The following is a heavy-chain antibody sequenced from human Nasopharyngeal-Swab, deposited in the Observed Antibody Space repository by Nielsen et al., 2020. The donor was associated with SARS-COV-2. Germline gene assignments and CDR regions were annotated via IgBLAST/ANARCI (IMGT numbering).Heavy chain of an antibody. CDR2: INPSGGST. V-gene: IGHV1-46*01. CDR3: ARDRGGGGGNSGGGITFDY. J-gene: IGHJ4*02. D-gene: IGHD4-23*01. Sequence: ASVKVSCKASGYTFTSYYMHWVRQAPGQGLEWMGIINPSGGSTSYAQKFQGRVTMTRDTSTSTVYMELSSLRSEDTAVYYCARDRGGGGGNSGGGITFDYWGQGTLVTVSS. CDR1: GYTFTSYY.